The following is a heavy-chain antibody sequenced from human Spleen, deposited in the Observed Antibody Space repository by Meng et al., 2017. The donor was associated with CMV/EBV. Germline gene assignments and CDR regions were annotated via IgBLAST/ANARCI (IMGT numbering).Heavy chain of an antibody. Sequence: LPHARSGPLNHSHTPPPVCATPRDSVSNNIAAWNVIRPSPSRGLELLGRTYYRSKWYNDYAVSVKNRMTINPDTSKIQFSLQLNCVTPEDTAVYYCVRDQLGLDYWGQGTLVTVSS. J-gene: IGHJ4*02. CDR1: RDSVSNNIAA. CDR2: TYYRSKWYN. CDR3: VRDQLGLDY. D-gene: IGHD1-1*01. V-gene: IGHV6-1*02.